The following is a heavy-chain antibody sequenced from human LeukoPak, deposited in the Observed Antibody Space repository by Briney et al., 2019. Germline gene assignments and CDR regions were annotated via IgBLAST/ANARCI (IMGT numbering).Heavy chain of an antibody. J-gene: IGHJ4*02. Sequence: PSETLSLTCTVSSGSISSYYWSWIRQPPGKGLEWIGYIYYSGSTNYNPSLKSRVTISVDTSKNQFSLKLSSVTAADTAVYYCARFFNYDSSGYYYFDYWGQGTLVTVSS. CDR2: IYYSGST. CDR1: SGSISSYY. V-gene: IGHV4-59*01. CDR3: ARFFNYDSSGYYYFDY. D-gene: IGHD3-22*01.